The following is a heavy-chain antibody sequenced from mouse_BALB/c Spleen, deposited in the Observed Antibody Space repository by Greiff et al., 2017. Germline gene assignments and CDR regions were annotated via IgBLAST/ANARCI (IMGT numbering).Heavy chain of an antibody. CDR1: GYNFTSYW. V-gene: IGHV1-55*01. CDR3: ARHGYRYYAMDY. CDR2: IYPGSGST. Sequence: QVQLQQPGAELVKPGTSVKLSCKASGYNFTSYWINWVKLRPGQGLEWIGDIYPGSGSTNYNEKFKSKATLTVDTSSSTAYMQLSSLASEDSALYYCARHGYRYYAMDYWGQGTSVTVSS. J-gene: IGHJ4*01. D-gene: IGHD1-2*01.